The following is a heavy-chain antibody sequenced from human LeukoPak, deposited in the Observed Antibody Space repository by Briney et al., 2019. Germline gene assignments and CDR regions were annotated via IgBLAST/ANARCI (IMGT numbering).Heavy chain of an antibody. V-gene: IGHV3-53*01. D-gene: IGHD1-26*01. CDR2: IYSGGST. J-gene: IGHJ4*02. CDR3: ARDPSSGSHSGDY. CDR1: GFTVSSNY. Sequence: GGSLRLSCAASGFTVSSNYVSWVRQAPGKGLEWVSVIYSGGSTYYADSVKGRFTISRDNSKNTLYLQMNSLRAEDTAVYYCARDPSSGSHSGDYWGQGTLVTVSS.